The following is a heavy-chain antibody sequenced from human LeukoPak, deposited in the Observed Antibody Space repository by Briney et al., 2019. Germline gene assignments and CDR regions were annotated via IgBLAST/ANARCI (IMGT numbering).Heavy chain of an antibody. CDR2: INRHSGAT. D-gene: IGHD2-15*01. CDR3: ATDWDCIRPDCPFLH. CDR1: GFTIFGLY. J-gene: IGHJ4*02. Sequence: GASVKVSCRASGFTIFGLYIHWVRQAPGQGLQYMGWINRHSGATRFAQNFQGRITVIRDTSISTHLELTSVRSDDTAVYYCATDWDCIRPDCPFLHWGPGTLVTVSS. V-gene: IGHV1-2*02.